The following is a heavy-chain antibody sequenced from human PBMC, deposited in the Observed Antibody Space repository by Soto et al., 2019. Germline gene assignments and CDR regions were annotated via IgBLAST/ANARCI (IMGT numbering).Heavy chain of an antibody. D-gene: IGHD6-19*01. V-gene: IGHV1-69*06. J-gene: IGHJ4*02. CDR3: ARDPDGAVAGRFDY. CDR1: GGTFSSYA. Sequence: SVKVSCKASGGTFSSYAISWVRQAPGQGLEWMGGIIPIFGTANYAQKFQGRVTITADKSTSTAYMELSSLRSEDTAVYYCARDPDGAVAGRFDYWGQGTLVTSPQ. CDR2: IIPIFGTA.